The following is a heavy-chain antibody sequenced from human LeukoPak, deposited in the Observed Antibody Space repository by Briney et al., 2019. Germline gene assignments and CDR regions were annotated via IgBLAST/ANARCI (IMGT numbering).Heavy chain of an antibody. CDR2: IYTSGST. Sequence: PSQTLSLTCTVSGGSISSGSYYWSWIRQPAGKGLEWIGRIYTSGSTNYNPSLKSRVTISVDTSKNQFSLKLSSVTAADTAVYYCARQGDYYGSGSYLDAFDIWGQGTMVTVSS. V-gene: IGHV4-61*02. CDR3: ARQGDYYGSGSYLDAFDI. J-gene: IGHJ3*02. CDR1: GGSISSGSYY. D-gene: IGHD3-10*01.